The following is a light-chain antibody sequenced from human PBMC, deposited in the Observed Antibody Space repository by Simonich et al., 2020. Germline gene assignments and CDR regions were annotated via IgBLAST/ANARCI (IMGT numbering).Light chain of an antibody. CDR1: VLAKKY. J-gene: IGLJ3*02. CDR3: YSAADNNLV. V-gene: IGLV3-27*01. CDR2: KDR. Sequence: SYELTQPSSVSVSPGQTARITCSGAVLAKKYARWFKQKPGQAPVLVIYKDREWPSGIPARFSGSSSGTTVTLTISGAQVEDEADYYCYSAADNNLVFGGGTKLTVL.